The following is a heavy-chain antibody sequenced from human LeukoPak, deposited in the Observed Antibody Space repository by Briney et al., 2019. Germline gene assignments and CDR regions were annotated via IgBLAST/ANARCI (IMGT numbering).Heavy chain of an antibody. Sequence: GGSLRLSCAASGLTFSSYGMHWVRQAPGKGLEWVAVISYDGSNKYYADSVKGRFTITRDNSKNTLYLQMNSLIAEDTAVYYCAKPRSTTIGGGPFDYWGQGTLVTVSS. CDR3: AKPRSTTIGGGPFDY. J-gene: IGHJ4*02. V-gene: IGHV3-30*18. CDR1: GLTFSSYG. D-gene: IGHD2/OR15-2a*01. CDR2: ISYDGSNK.